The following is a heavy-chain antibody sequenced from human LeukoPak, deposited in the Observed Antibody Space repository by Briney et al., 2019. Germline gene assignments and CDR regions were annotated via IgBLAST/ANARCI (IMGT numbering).Heavy chain of an antibody. CDR3: VRASVDSGGAFDV. Sequence: SETLSLTCTVSGGSISSYYWSWIRQPAGKGLEWIGRIYTSGSTNYNPSLESRVTTSRDTPKNQFSLTLSSMTAADTATYYCVRASVDSGGAFDVWGQGTVVTVSS. CDR2: IYTSGST. V-gene: IGHV4-4*07. CDR1: GGSISSYY. D-gene: IGHD5-12*01. J-gene: IGHJ3*01.